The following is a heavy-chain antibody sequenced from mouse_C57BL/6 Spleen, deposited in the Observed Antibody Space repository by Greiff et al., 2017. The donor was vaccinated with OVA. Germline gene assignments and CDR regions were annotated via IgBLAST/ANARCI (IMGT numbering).Heavy chain of an antibody. CDR3: ARETGHYAMDY. CDR2: ISDGGSYT. V-gene: IGHV5-4*01. J-gene: IGHJ4*01. Sequence: DVQLQESGGGLVKPGGSLKLSCAASGFTFSSYAMSWVRQTPEKRLEWVATISDGGSYTYYPDNVKGRFTISRDNAKNNLYLQMSHLKSEDTAMYYCARETGHYAMDYWGQGTSVTVSS. CDR1: GFTFSSYA.